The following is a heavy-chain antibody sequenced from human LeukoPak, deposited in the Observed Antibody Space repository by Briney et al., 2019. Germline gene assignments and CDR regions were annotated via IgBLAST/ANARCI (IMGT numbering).Heavy chain of an antibody. J-gene: IGHJ3*02. Sequence: GGSLRLSCAASGFTFSSYDMHWVRHATGKGLEWVSAIGTAGDTYYPGSVKGRFTISRENAKNSLYLQMNSLRAGDTAVYYCARTSLEDAFDIWGQGTMVTVSS. CDR2: IGTAGDT. CDR1: GFTFSSYD. CDR3: ARTSLEDAFDI. V-gene: IGHV3-13*01. D-gene: IGHD1-1*01.